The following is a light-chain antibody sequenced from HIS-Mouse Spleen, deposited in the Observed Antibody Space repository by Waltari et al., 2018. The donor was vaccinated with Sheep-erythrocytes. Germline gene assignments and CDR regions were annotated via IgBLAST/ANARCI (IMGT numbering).Light chain of an antibody. CDR3: CSYAGSYNHV. Sequence: QSALTQPRSVSGSPGQSVTISCLGTSSDFCCYNYVSWYQQHPGKAPKLMIYDVSKRPSGVPDRFSGSKSGNTASLTISGLQAEDEADYYCCSYAGSYNHVFATGTKVTVL. CDR1: SSDFCCYNY. V-gene: IGLV2-11*01. J-gene: IGLJ1*01. CDR2: DVS.